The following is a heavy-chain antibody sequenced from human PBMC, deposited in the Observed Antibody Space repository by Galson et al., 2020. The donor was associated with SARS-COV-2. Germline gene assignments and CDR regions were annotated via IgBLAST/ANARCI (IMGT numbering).Heavy chain of an antibody. CDR2: IYYSGST. Sequence: SETLSLTCTVSGGSISSSSYYWGWIRQPPGKGLEWIGRIYYSGSTYYNPSLKSRVTISVDTSKNQFSLKLSSVTAADTAVYYCARRNYYDGGLFDYWGQGTLVTVSS. CDR3: ARRNYYDGGLFDY. J-gene: IGHJ4*02. D-gene: IGHD3-22*01. V-gene: IGHV4-39*01. CDR1: GGSISSSSYY.